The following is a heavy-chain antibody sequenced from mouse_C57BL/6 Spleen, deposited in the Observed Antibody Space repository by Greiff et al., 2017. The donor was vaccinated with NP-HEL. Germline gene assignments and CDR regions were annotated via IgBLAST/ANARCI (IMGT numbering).Heavy chain of an antibody. CDR1: GYAFSSYW. CDR2: IYPGDGDT. V-gene: IGHV1-80*01. Sequence: LKQSGASVKISCKASGYAFSSYWMNWVKQRPGKGLEWIGQIYPGDGDTNYNGKFKGKATLTADKSSSTAYMQLSSLTSEDSAVYFCAREPMDYWGQGTSVTVSS. CDR3: AREPMDY. J-gene: IGHJ4*01.